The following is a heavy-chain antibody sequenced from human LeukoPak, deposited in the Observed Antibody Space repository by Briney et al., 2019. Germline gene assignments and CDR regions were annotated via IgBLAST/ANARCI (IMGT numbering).Heavy chain of an antibody. J-gene: IGHJ4*02. Sequence: ASVKASCKASGYTFTGYYMHWVRQAPGQGLEWMGWVNTHTGATNYAQKFQGAVTMTRDTSISTAYMELSRPRSDDTAMYYCARSGRGHVYGFFDYWGQGTLVTVSS. D-gene: IGHD3-10*01. CDR3: ARSGRGHVYGFFDY. CDR1: GYTFTGYY. CDR2: VNTHTGAT. V-gene: IGHV1-2*02.